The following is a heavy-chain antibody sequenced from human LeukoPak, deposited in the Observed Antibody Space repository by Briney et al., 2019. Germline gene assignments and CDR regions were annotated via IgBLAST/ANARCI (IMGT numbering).Heavy chain of an antibody. D-gene: IGHD3-10*01. CDR3: ARDSLRFGELPYYFDY. V-gene: IGHV1-2*02. J-gene: IGHJ4*02. CDR2: INPNSVGT. Sequence: ASVKVSCKASGYTFTGYYMHWVRQAPGQGLEWMGWINPNSVGTNYAQKVQGRVTMTRDTSISTAYMELSRLRSDDTAVYYCARDSLRFGELPYYFDYWGQGTLVTVSS. CDR1: GYTFTGYY.